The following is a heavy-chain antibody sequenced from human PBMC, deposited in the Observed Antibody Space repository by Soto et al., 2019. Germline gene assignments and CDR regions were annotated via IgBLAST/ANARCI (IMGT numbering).Heavy chain of an antibody. J-gene: IGHJ4*02. V-gene: IGHV3-7*03. D-gene: IGHD3-10*01. CDR1: GFTFSSYW. CDR3: ASRPPEVNYYGVFDY. CDR2: IKQDGSEK. Sequence: GGSLRLSVESSGFTFSSYWITWVRQAPGKGLEWVANIKQDGSEKYYVDSVKGRFTISRDNAKNSLFLQMNSLRAEDTAVYYCASRPPEVNYYGVFDYWGQGTPVTVSS.